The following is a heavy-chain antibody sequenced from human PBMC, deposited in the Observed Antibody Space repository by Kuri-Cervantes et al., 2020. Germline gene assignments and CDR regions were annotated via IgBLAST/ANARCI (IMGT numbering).Heavy chain of an antibody. V-gene: IGHV4-34*01. CDR2: IYHSGTT. CDR1: GGSFSGYY. CDR3: ARGSTYYDKALDY. D-gene: IGHD3-22*01. Sequence: GSLRLSCAVYGGSFSGYYWSWIRQPPGKGLEWIGYIYHSGTTYYNPSLKSRVTISIDRSQNQFSLKLSSVTAADTAVYYCARGSTYYDKALDYWGQGTLVTVSS. J-gene: IGHJ4*02.